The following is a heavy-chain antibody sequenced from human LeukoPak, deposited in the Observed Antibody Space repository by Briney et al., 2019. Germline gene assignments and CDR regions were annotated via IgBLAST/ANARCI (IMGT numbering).Heavy chain of an antibody. V-gene: IGHV4-34*01. D-gene: IGHD6-19*01. Sequence: SETLSLTCAVYGGSFSGYYWSWIRQPPGKGLEWIGEINHSGSTNYNPSLKSRVTISVDTSKNQFSLKLSSVTAADTAVYYCARLDTSSGQQTQTDYWGQGTLVTVSS. J-gene: IGHJ4*02. CDR1: GGSFSGYY. CDR2: INHSGST. CDR3: ARLDTSSGQQTQTDY.